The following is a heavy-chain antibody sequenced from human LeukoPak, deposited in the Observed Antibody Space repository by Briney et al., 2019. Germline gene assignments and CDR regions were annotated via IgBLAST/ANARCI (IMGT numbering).Heavy chain of an antibody. J-gene: IGHJ6*03. CDR2: IIPIFDTT. V-gene: IGHV1-69*06. D-gene: IGHD5-18*01. Sequence: SVKVSCKASGGTFSSYAISWVRQAPGQGLEWMGGIIPIFDTTNYAQKFQGRVTITADKSTSTAYMELSSLRSEDTAVYYCARGRYSSGFGGNYYYYYMDVWGKGTTVTVSS. CDR1: GGTFSSYA. CDR3: ARGRYSSGFGGNYYYYYMDV.